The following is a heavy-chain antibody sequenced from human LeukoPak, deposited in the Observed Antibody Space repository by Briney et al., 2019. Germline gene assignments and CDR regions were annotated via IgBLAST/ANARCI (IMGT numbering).Heavy chain of an antibody. V-gene: IGHV3-30*02. J-gene: IGHJ4*02. Sequence: PGGSLRLSCAASGFTFSSYGMHWVRQAPGKGLEWVAFIRYDGSNEYYADSVKGRFTISRDNSKNTLYLQMNSLRAEDSAVYYCAKSCSSTSCVGDYWGQGTLVTVSS. CDR3: AKSCSSTSCVGDY. D-gene: IGHD2-2*01. CDR2: IRYDGSNE. CDR1: GFTFSSYG.